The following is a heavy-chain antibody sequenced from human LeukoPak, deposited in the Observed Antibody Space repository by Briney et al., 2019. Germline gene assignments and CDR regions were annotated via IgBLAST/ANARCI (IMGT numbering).Heavy chain of an antibody. CDR2: IRYEGSNK. CDR3: AKAVRLRYCSSTSCYSGPHAEYFQH. Sequence: GGSLRLSCAASGFTFSSYGMHWVRQAPGKGLEGVAFIRYEGSNKYYADSVKGRFTISRDNSKNTLYLQMNSLRAENTAVYYCAKAVRLRYCSSTSCYSGPHAEYFQHWGQGTLVTVSS. V-gene: IGHV3-30*02. J-gene: IGHJ1*01. CDR1: GFTFSSYG. D-gene: IGHD2-2*02.